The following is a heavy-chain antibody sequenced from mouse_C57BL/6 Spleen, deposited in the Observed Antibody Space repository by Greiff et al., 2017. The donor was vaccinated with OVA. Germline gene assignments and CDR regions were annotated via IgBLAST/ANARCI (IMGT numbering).Heavy chain of an antibody. CDR2: IHPSDSDT. J-gene: IGHJ3*01. CDR1: GYTFTSYW. D-gene: IGHD3-2*02. Sequence: VQLQQPGAELVKPGASVKVSCKASGYTFTSYWMHWVKQRPGQGLEWIGRIHPSDSDTNYNQKFKGKATLTVDKSSSTAYMQLSSLTSEDSAVYYCASYSLDSSGPWFAYWGQGTLVTVSA. V-gene: IGHV1-74*01. CDR3: ASYSLDSSGPWFAY.